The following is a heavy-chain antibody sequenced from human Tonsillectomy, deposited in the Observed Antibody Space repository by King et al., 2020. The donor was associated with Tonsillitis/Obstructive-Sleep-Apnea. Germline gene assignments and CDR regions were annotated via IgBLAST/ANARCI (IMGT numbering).Heavy chain of an antibody. V-gene: IGHV3-30*04. Sequence: VQLVESGGGVVQPGRSLRLSCAASGFIFTSYAMHWVRQAPGKGLEWVALISYDGSNKYYADSVKGRFTISRDNSKNTLYLQMNSLRDEATAVYYCARDPTPSGSYFDYWGQGTLVTVSS. CDR1: GFIFTSYA. CDR3: ARDPTPSGSYFDY. D-gene: IGHD1-26*01. CDR2: ISYDGSNK. J-gene: IGHJ4*02.